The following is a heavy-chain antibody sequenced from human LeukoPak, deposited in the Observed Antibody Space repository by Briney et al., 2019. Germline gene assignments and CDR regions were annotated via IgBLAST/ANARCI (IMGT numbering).Heavy chain of an antibody. CDR2: IYYSGST. V-gene: IGHV4-30-4*01. Sequence: SETLSFTCTVSGGSISSGDYYWSWIRQPPGKGLEWIGYIYYSGSTYYNPSLKSRVTISVDTSKNQFSLKLSSVTAADTAVYYCARGDPLLWFGEFSPSYGMDVWGQGTTVTVSS. J-gene: IGHJ6*02. CDR1: GGSISSGDYY. CDR3: ARGDPLLWFGEFSPSYGMDV. D-gene: IGHD3-10*01.